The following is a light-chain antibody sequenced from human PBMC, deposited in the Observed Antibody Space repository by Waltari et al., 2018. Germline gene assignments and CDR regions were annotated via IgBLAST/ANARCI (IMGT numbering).Light chain of an antibody. V-gene: IGKV3-11*01. CDR2: EAS. CDR3: QQRANWPPLT. CDR1: QGVYNF. J-gene: IGKJ4*01. Sequence: EVVLTQSPATLSLSPGERATLSCRASQGVYNFLAWYQQKPGQAPRLLIYEASQRATGIPARFSGSGAGTDFTLTISSLEAEDAAVYYCQQRANWPPLTFGGGTKVEIK.